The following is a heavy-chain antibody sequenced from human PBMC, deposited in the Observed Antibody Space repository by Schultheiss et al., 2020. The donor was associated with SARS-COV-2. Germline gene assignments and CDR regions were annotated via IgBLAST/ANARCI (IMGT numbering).Heavy chain of an antibody. D-gene: IGHD1-26*01. CDR1: GFTFGDYA. J-gene: IGHJ6*02. CDR3: ARALYSGSYESAWYYYGMDV. V-gene: IGHV3-49*04. CDR2: IRSKAYGGTT. Sequence: GGSLRLSFTASGFTFGDYAMSWVRQAPGKGLEWVGFIRSKAYGGTTEYAASVKGRFTISRDDSKSIAYLQMNSLKTEDTAVYYCARALYSGSYESAWYYYGMDVWGQGTTVTVSS.